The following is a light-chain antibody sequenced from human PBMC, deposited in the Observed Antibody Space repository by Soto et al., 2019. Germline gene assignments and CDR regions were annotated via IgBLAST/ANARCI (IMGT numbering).Light chain of an antibody. CDR2: GNS. V-gene: IGLV1-40*01. CDR3: QSYDSGEVV. CDR1: SSNIGAGYD. Sequence: QSALTQPPSVSGAPGQRVTISCTGSSSNIGAGYDVHWYQQLPGTAPKLLIYGNSNRPSGVPDRFSGSKSGTSASLAITGLQADDEADYYCQSYDSGEVVFGGGTQLTVL. J-gene: IGLJ2*01.